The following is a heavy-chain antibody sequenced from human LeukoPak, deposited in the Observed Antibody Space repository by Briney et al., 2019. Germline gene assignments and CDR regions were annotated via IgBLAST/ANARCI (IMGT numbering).Heavy chain of an antibody. CDR1: GGSFSGYY. Sequence: SETLSLTCAVYGGSFSGYYWSWIRQPPGKGLEWIGEINHSGSTNYNPSLKSRVTISVDTSENQFSLKLSSVTAADTAVYYCARGRGIQLWSTCYFDYWGQGTLVTVSS. D-gene: IGHD5-18*01. CDR2: INHSGST. CDR3: ARGRGIQLWSTCYFDY. V-gene: IGHV4-34*01. J-gene: IGHJ4*02.